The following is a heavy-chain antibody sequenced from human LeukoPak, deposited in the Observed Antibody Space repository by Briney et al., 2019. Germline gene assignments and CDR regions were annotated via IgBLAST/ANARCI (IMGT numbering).Heavy chain of an antibody. Sequence: GGSLRLSCAASGFTFSNAWMSWVRQAPGKGLEWVGRIKSKTDGGTTDYAAPVKGRFTISRDDSKNTLYLQMNGLKTEDTAVYYCTTYYYDSSGYTVSSRWGQGTMVTVSS. J-gene: IGHJ3*01. CDR3: TTYYYDSSGYTVSSR. CDR2: IKSKTDGGTT. V-gene: IGHV3-15*01. CDR1: GFTFSNAW. D-gene: IGHD3-22*01.